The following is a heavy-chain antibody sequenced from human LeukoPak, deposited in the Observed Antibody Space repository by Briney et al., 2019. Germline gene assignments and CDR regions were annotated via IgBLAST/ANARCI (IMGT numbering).Heavy chain of an antibody. V-gene: IGHV4-39*07. D-gene: IGHD6-19*01. CDR1: GGSISSTTYY. CDR2: IYYRGST. Sequence: SETLSLTCTVSGGSISSTTYYWGWIRQPPGKGLEWIGNIYYRGSTYYNPSLKSRVTISVDTSKNQFSLKLSSVTAADTAVYYCARDLSSGWSGAGAWGQGTLVTVSS. CDR3: ARDLSSGWSGAGA. J-gene: IGHJ5*02.